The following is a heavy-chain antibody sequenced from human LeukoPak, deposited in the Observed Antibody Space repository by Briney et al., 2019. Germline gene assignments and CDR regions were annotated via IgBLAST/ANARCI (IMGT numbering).Heavy chain of an antibody. J-gene: IGHJ4*02. D-gene: IGHD3-10*01. CDR3: AKGLLWFGEFPIFDY. CDR1: GFTVSSYG. V-gene: IGHV3-23*01. CDR2: ISGSGGNT. Sequence: GGSLRLSCAASGFTVSSYGMTWVRQAPGKGPEWVSLISGSGGNTYYADSVKGRFTISRDNSKNTLYLQMNSLRAEDTAVYYCAKGLLWFGEFPIFDYWGQGTLVTVSS.